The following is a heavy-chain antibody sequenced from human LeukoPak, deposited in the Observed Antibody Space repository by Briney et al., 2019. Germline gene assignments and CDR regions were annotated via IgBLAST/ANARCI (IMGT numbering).Heavy chain of an antibody. D-gene: IGHD2-8*01. CDR2: IYYSGST. V-gene: IGHV4-59*01. CDR1: GGSISSYY. Sequence: PSETLSLTCTVSGGSISSYYWSWIRQPPGKGLEWIGYIYYSGSTNYNPSLKSRVTISVDTSKTQFSLKLSSVTAADTAVYYCAREGMAVPAFFEYWGQGTLVTVSS. CDR3: AREGMAVPAFFEY. J-gene: IGHJ4*02.